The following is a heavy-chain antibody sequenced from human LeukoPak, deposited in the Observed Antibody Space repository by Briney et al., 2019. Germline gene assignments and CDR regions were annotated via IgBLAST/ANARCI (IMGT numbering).Heavy chain of an antibody. J-gene: IGHJ4*02. CDR2: IYYSGST. CDR1: GGSISSYY. Sequence: PSETLSLTCTVSGGSISSYYWGWIRQPPGKGLEWIGSIYYSGSTYYNPSLKSRVTISVDTSKNQFSLKLSSVTAADTAVYYCARHRDYPYYFDYWGQGTLVTVSS. V-gene: IGHV4-39*01. CDR3: ARHRDYPYYFDY. D-gene: IGHD4-11*01.